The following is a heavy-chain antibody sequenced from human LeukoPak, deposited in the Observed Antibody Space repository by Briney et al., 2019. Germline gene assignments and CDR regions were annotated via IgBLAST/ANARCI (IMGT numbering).Heavy chain of an antibody. CDR3: AKALEWGLAVGAPDAFDI. CDR1: GFTFSSYG. D-gene: IGHD1-26*01. V-gene: IGHV3-30*18. CDR2: ISYDGSNK. J-gene: IGHJ3*02. Sequence: PGGSLRLSCAASGFTFSSYGMHWVRQAPGKGLEWVAVISYDGSNKYYADSVKGRFTISRDNSKNTLCLQMNSLRAEDTAVYYCAKALEWGLAVGAPDAFDIWGQGTMVTVSS.